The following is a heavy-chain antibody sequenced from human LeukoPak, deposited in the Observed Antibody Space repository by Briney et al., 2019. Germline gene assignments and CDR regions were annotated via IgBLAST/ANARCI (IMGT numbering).Heavy chain of an antibody. CDR3: ARDRYYDSSGYYGY. CDR2: ISSSGSTI. J-gene: IGHJ4*02. CDR1: GFTFSDYY. V-gene: IGHV3-11*01. D-gene: IGHD3-22*01. Sequence: GGSLRLSCAASGFTFSDYYMSWLRQAPGKGLEGVSYISSSGSTIYYADSVKGRFTISRDNAKNSLYLQMNSLRAEDTAVYYCARDRYYDSSGYYGYWGQGTLVTVSS.